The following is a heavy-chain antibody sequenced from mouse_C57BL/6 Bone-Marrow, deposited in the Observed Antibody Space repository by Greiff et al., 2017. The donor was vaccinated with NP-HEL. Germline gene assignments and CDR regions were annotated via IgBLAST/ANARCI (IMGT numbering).Heavy chain of an antibody. CDR3: ARWAAQCYYYAMDY. J-gene: IGHJ4*01. Sequence: VQLQQSGAELVKPGASVKLSCKASGYTFTSYWMHWVKQRPGQGLEWIGMIHPNSGSTNYNEKFKSKATLTVDKSSSTAYMQLSSLTSEDSAVYYCARWAAQCYYYAMDYWGQGTSVTVSS. CDR2: IHPNSGST. CDR1: GYTFTSYW. V-gene: IGHV1-64*01. D-gene: IGHD3-2*02.